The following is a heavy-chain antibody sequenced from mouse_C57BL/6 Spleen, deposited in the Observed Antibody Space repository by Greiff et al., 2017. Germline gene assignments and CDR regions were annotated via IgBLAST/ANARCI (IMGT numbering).Heavy chain of an antibody. Sequence: QVQLQQPGAELVMPGASVKLSCKASGYTFTSYWMHWVKQRPGQGLEWIGEIDPSDSYTNYNQKFKGKSTLTVDKSSSTAYMQLSSLTSEGSGVYYCARLDSSGDYWGQGTTRTVSS. CDR1: GYTFTSYW. CDR3: ARLDSSGDY. D-gene: IGHD3-2*02. V-gene: IGHV1-69*01. CDR2: IDPSDSYT. J-gene: IGHJ2*01.